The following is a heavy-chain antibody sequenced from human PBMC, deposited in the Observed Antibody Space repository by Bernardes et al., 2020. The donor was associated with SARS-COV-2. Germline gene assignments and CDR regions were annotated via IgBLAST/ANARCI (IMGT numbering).Heavy chain of an antibody. D-gene: IGHD3-10*01. CDR3: ARDWSGY. CDR2: ISTYNGNT. Sequence: ASLKVSCKASGYTFTSYGISWVRQAPGQGLEWMGWISTYNGNTNYAQKFQDRVTMTTDTSTNTAYMELRSLRSDDTAVYYCARDWSGYWGQGTLVTVSS. CDR1: GYTFTSYG. V-gene: IGHV1-18*01. J-gene: IGHJ4*02.